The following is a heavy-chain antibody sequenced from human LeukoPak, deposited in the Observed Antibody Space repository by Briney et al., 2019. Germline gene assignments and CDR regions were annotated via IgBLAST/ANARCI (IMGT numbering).Heavy chain of an antibody. D-gene: IGHD3-16*02. J-gene: IGHJ4*02. CDR3: ASEGLRLGELSHDY. V-gene: IGHV3-74*01. CDR1: GFTFSSYW. CDR2: INSDGSST. Sequence: GGSLRLSCAASGFTFSSYWMHWVRQAPGKGLVWVSGINSDGSSTSYADSVKGRFTISRDNAKNTLYLQMNSLRAEDTAVYYCASEGLRLGELSHDYWGQGTLVTVSS.